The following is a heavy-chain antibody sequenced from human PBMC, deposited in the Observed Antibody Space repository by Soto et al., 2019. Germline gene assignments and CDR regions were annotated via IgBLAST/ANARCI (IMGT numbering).Heavy chain of an antibody. D-gene: IGHD3-10*01. J-gene: IGHJ4*02. V-gene: IGHV3-49*03. Sequence: GGSLRLSCTASGFTFGDYAMSWFRQAPGKGLEWVGFIRSKAYGGTTEYAASVKGRFTISRDDSKSIAYLQMNSLKTEDTAVYYCTSVLLTGPMGYGSGSYFRYYWGQGTLVTVSS. CDR1: GFTFGDYA. CDR2: IRSKAYGGTT. CDR3: TSVLLTGPMGYGSGSYFRYY.